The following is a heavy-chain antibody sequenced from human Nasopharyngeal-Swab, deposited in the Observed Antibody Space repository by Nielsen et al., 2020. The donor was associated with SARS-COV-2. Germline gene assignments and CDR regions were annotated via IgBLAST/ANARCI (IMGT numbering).Heavy chain of an antibody. CDR1: GYTFTTFG. J-gene: IGHJ4*02. CDR3: ARDRYYGSGNPVD. D-gene: IGHD3-10*01. Sequence: ASVKVSCKASGYTFTTFGINWVRQAPGEGLEWMGWISAYNGNTNYAQKLQGRVTMTTDTSTSTAYMELRSLRSDDTAVYYCARDRYYGSGNPVDWGQGTLVTVSS. CDR2: ISAYNGNT. V-gene: IGHV1-18*04.